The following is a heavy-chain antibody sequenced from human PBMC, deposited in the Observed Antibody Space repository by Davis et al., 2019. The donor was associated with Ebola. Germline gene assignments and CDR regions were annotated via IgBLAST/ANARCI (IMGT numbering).Heavy chain of an antibody. Sequence: GESLKISCAASGFTFSDYYMSWIRQAPGKGLEWVSYMSSSGSTIYYADSVKGRFTISRDNAKKSLYLQMNSLRAEDTAVYYCTCSSDGMDVWGQGTTVTVSS. CDR1: GFTFSDYY. CDR2: MSSSGSTI. CDR3: TCSSDGMDV. D-gene: IGHD3-10*02. V-gene: IGHV3-11*01. J-gene: IGHJ6*02.